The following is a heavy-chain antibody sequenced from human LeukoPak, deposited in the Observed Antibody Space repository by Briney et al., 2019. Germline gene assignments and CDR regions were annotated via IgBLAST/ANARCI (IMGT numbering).Heavy chain of an antibody. D-gene: IGHD5-18*01. J-gene: IGHJ3*02. V-gene: IGHV4-4*02. CDR1: GGSISSSNW. CDR2: IYHSGST. Sequence: PSETLSPTCAVSGGSISSSNWWSWVRQPPGKGLEWIGEIYHSGSTNYNPSLKSRVTISVDKSKNQFSLKLSSVTAADTAVYYCASKNNLWLTGYAFDIWGQGTMVTVSS. CDR3: ASKNNLWLTGYAFDI.